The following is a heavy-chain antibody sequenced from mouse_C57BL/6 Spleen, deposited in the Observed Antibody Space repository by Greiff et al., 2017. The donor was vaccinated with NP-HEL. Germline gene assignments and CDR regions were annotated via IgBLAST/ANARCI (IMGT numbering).Heavy chain of an antibody. CDR2: IYPGSGST. Sequence: QVQLQQPGAELVKPGASVKMSCKASGYTFTSYWITWVKQRPGQGLEWIGDIYPGSGSTNYNEKFKSKATLTVDTSSSTAYMQLSSLTSEDSAVYDCARQNYYGSSYYFDYWGQGTTLTVAS. D-gene: IGHD1-1*01. CDR3: ARQNYYGSSYYFDY. J-gene: IGHJ2*01. CDR1: GYTFTSYW. V-gene: IGHV1-55*01.